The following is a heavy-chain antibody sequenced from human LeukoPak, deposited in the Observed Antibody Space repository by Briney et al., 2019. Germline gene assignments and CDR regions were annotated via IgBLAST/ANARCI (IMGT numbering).Heavy chain of an antibody. CDR3: ARVSRGSGSYYFDY. Sequence: GSLRLSCAASGFTFSSYSMNWVRQAPGKGLEWVSSISSSRSYIYYADSVKGRFTISRDNARNSLYLQMNSLRAEDTAVYDCARVSRGSGSYYFDYWGQGTLVTVSS. CDR2: ISSSRSYI. V-gene: IGHV3-21*01. J-gene: IGHJ4*02. CDR1: GFTFSSYS. D-gene: IGHD3-10*01.